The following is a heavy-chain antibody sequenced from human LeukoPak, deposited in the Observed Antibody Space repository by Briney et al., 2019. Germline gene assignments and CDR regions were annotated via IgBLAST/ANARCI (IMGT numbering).Heavy chain of an antibody. J-gene: IGHJ6*03. D-gene: IGHD3-10*01. Sequence: GGSLRLSCAASGFTFSNYTMSWVRQAPGKGLEWVSAISGSDGFTYYAGSVRARFTISRDNAKNSLYLQMNSLRAEDTAVYYCAREFVRDTPGTRYYYYYMDVWGKGTTIAVSS. V-gene: IGHV3-23*01. CDR1: GFTFSNYT. CDR3: AREFVRDTPGTRYYYYYMDV. CDR2: ISGSDGFT.